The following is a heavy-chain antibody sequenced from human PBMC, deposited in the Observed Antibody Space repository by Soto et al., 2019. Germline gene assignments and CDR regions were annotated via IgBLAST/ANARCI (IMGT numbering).Heavy chain of an antibody. Sequence: SVRVSCKASGVTVTSSAFQWVRQSRGQRLEWIGWIAVASGYTNYVQRFHDRVTLTRDTATTTAYMELTSLTSDDTAIYYCAREISRIRGDPDYWGQGTLVTVSP. D-gene: IGHD3-16*01. CDR2: IAVASGYT. CDR1: GVTVTSSA. CDR3: AREISRIRGDPDY. J-gene: IGHJ4*02. V-gene: IGHV1-58*01.